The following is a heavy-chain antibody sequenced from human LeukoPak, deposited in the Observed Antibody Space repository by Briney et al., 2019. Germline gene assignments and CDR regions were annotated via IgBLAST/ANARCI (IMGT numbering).Heavy chain of an antibody. CDR1: GISVSNSF. Sequence: PGGSLRLSCAASGISVSNSFMTWVRQAPGKGLEWVSMIYNNGDTYFADSVKGRFTISRDSSKNTLHLQMNSLRDEDTATYFCARHNPVNYDLDVWGQGTTVTVSS. D-gene: IGHD1-14*01. CDR2: IYNNGDT. CDR3: ARHNPVNYDLDV. J-gene: IGHJ6*02. V-gene: IGHV3-53*01.